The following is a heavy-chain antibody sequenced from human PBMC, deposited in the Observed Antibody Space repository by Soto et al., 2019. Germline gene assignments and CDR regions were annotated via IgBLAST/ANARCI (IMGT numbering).Heavy chain of an antibody. Sequence: QVQLVESGGGVVQPGRSLRLSCAASGFTFSSYGMHWVRQAPGKGLEWVAVISYDGSNKYYADSVKGRFTISRDNSKNTLYLQMNSLRAEDTAVYYCAKDSSSGYYSDAFDIWGQGTMVTVSS. CDR3: AKDSSSGYYSDAFDI. CDR2: ISYDGSNK. CDR1: GFTFSSYG. D-gene: IGHD3-22*01. V-gene: IGHV3-30*18. J-gene: IGHJ3*02.